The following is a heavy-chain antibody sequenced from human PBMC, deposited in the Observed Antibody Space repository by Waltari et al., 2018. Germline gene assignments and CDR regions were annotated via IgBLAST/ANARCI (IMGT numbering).Heavy chain of an antibody. D-gene: IGHD1-26*01. Sequence: QVQLQESGSGLVKPSETLSLTCTVSGGSISSYYWSWIRQPPGKGLEWIGYIYYSGSTNYNPSLKSRVTISVDTSKNQFSLKLSSVTAADTAVYYCARDAVGATTSGPDYYYYYYMDVWGKGTTVTVSS. CDR2: IYYSGST. J-gene: IGHJ6*03. CDR3: ARDAVGATTSGPDYYYYYYMDV. V-gene: IGHV4-59*01. CDR1: GGSISSYY.